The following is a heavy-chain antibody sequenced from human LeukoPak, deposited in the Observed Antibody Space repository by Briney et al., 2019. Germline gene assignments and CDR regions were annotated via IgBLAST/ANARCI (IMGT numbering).Heavy chain of an antibody. J-gene: IGHJ4*02. CDR2: ISYDGSNK. D-gene: IGHD1-26*01. Sequence: GGSLRLSCAASGFTFSSYGMHWVRQAPGKGLEWVAVISYDGSNKYYADSVKGRFTISRDNSKNTPYLQMNSLRAEDTAVYYCVGGAGTDFDYWGQGTLVTVSS. V-gene: IGHV3-30*03. CDR3: VGGAGTDFDY. CDR1: GFTFSSYG.